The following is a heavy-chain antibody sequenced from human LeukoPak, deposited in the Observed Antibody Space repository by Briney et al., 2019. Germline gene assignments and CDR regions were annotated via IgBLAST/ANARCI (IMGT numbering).Heavy chain of an antibody. CDR2: ISGSGGST. CDR3: AKGSDSSGYYYVLCFDY. V-gene: IGHV3-23*01. J-gene: IGHJ4*02. CDR1: GFTFSSYA. D-gene: IGHD3-22*01. Sequence: GGSLRLSCAASGFTFSSYAMSWVRQAPGKGLEGVSAISGSGGSTYYADSVKGRFTISRDNPKNTLYLQMNSLRAEDTAVYYCAKGSDSSGYYYVLCFDYWGQGTLVTVSS.